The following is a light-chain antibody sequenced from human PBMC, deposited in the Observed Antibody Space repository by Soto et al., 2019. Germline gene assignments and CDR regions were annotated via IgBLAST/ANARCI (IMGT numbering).Light chain of an antibody. Sequence: QSALTQPASVSGSPGQSITISCTGTNNDVGGFNFVSWYQQHPGKVPKLLIYDVDDRPSGLSNRFSGSRSGNTASLTISGLQAEDEADYYCSSYTSRSTVIFGGGTKLTVL. CDR1: NNDVGGFNF. CDR3: SSYTSRSTVI. J-gene: IGLJ2*01. V-gene: IGLV2-14*03. CDR2: DVD.